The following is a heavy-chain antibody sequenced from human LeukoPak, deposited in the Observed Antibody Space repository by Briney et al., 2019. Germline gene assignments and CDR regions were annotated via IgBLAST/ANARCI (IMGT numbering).Heavy chain of an antibody. Sequence: QSGGSLRLSCAASGFTFTSHWMHWVRHAPGRGLVWVSRISNDGSATSHADSVKGRFTISRDNAKNTLYLQMNSLRVEDTALYYCARDLHSVDYWGQGTLVTVSS. CDR1: GFTFTSHW. V-gene: IGHV3-74*01. D-gene: IGHD1-26*01. CDR2: ISNDGSAT. J-gene: IGHJ4*02. CDR3: ARDLHSVDY.